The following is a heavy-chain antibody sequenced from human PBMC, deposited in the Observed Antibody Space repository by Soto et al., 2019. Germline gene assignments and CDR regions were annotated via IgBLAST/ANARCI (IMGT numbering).Heavy chain of an antibody. J-gene: IGHJ6*02. CDR1: GSAISSSKYY. Sequence: PSETLSRTCTVSGSAISSSKYYMGWIRHPPGKGLEWIGSIYYSGSTYYNPSLKSRVTISVDTSKNQFSLKLSSVTAADTAVYYCARHVLVPAAIGGMDVWGQGTTVT. CDR2: IYYSGST. CDR3: ARHVLVPAAIGGMDV. V-gene: IGHV4-39*01. D-gene: IGHD2-2*02.